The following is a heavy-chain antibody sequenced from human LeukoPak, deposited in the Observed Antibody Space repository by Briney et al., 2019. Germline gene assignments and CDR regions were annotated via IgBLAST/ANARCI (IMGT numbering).Heavy chain of an antibody. CDR2: ISYSGSA. Sequence: PSETLSLTCTVSGGSISSSSYYWGWIRQPPGKGLEWIGSISYSGSAYYNPSLKSRVTISVDTSKNQFSLKLSSVTAADTAMYYCARDRAIAVAGIGYWGQGTLVTVSS. CDR1: GGSISSSSYY. V-gene: IGHV4-39*07. CDR3: ARDRAIAVAGIGY. D-gene: IGHD6-19*01. J-gene: IGHJ4*02.